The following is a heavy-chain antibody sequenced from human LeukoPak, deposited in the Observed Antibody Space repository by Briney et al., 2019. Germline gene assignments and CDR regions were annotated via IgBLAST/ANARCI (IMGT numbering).Heavy chain of an antibody. J-gene: IGHJ3*02. Sequence: ASVKVSCKASGYTFTSYGISWVRQAPGQGLEWMGWISAYNGNTNYAQKLQGRVTMTTDTSTSTAYMELRSLRSDDTAVYYCASFNSNDAAGAFDIWGQGTMVTVSS. CDR3: ASFNSNDAAGAFDI. V-gene: IGHV1-18*01. CDR1: GYTFTSYG. CDR2: ISAYNGNT. D-gene: IGHD1-20*01.